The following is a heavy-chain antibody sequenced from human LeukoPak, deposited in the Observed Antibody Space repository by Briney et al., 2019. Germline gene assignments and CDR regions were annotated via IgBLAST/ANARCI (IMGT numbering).Heavy chain of an antibody. Sequence: SETLSLTCTVSGGSISTYYWSWIRQPPGKGLEWIGYIYYSGSTNYNPSLKSRVTMSIDTSKNQFSLKLSSMTAADTAVYYCARDWSGLNWFDPWGQGTLVTVSS. J-gene: IGHJ5*02. CDR2: IYYSGST. CDR3: ARDWSGLNWFDP. D-gene: IGHD3-3*01. CDR1: GGSISTYY. V-gene: IGHV4-59*01.